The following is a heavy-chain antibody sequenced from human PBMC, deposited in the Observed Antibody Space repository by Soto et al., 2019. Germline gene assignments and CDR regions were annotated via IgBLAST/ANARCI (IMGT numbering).Heavy chain of an antibody. J-gene: IGHJ4*02. CDR3: GRLPRLGDPFDY. V-gene: IGHV4-61*08. D-gene: IGHD3-16*01. CDR2: MSYTGTT. CDR1: GVAMTYGGYS. Sequence: SETLSLTCSVSGVAMTYGGYSWSWIRQPPGKGLEWLAYMSYTGTTYYNPSLKSRVTMSVDTSKNQFSLRLSSVTAVDTAVYYCGRLPRLGDPFDYWGQGILVTVFS.